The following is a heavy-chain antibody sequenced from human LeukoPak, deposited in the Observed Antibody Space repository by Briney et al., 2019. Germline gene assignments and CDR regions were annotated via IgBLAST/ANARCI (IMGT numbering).Heavy chain of an antibody. CDR3: ARGSPPITRYGSGSHFDY. CDR2: IYHSGST. V-gene: IGHV4-4*02. Sequence: SGTLSLTCAVSGGSISSSNWWSWVRQPPGKGLEWIGEIYHSGSTNYNPSLKSRVTISVDKSKNQFSLKLSSVTAADTAVYYCARGSPPITRYGSGSHFDYWGQGTLVTVSS. J-gene: IGHJ4*02. CDR1: GGSISSSNW. D-gene: IGHD3-10*01.